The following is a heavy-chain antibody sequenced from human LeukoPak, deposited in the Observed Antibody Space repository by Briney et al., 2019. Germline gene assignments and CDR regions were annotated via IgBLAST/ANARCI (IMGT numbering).Heavy chain of an antibody. CDR2: IYSGGST. Sequence: GGSLRLSCAASGFTVSSNYMSWVRQAPGKGLEWVSVIYSGGSTYYADSVKGRFTISRDNSKNTLYLQMNSLRAEDTAVYYCARAKRDYYDKGRFDPWGQGTLVTVSS. CDR3: ARAKRDYYDKGRFDP. D-gene: IGHD3-22*01. CDR1: GFTVSSNY. V-gene: IGHV3-66*01. J-gene: IGHJ5*02.